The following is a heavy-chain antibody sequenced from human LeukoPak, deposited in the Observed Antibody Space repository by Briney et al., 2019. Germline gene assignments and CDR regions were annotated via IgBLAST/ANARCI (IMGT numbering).Heavy chain of an antibody. CDR3: AKDTEPKTGYSYGKGFDY. CDR2: MSWNRNTI. D-gene: IGHD5-18*01. Sequence: GGSLRLSCAASGFTVDDYAMHWVRQALGKGLEWVSGMSWNRNTIGYADSVKGRFTISRDNAKNSLYLQMNSLRVEDTALYYCAKDTEPKTGYSYGKGFDYWAQGTLVTVSS. V-gene: IGHV3-9*01. J-gene: IGHJ4*02. CDR1: GFTVDDYA.